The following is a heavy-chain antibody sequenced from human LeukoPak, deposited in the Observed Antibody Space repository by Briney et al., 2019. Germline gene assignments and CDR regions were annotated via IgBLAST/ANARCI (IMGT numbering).Heavy chain of an antibody. J-gene: IGHJ4*02. CDR2: ISSDGSTD. CDR1: GFIFRNYA. V-gene: IGHV3-30*04. Sequence: PGRSLRLSCVGSGFIFRNYAMYWVRQAPGKGLEWVAVISSDGSTDYYADSVKGRVTVSRDNSKNTVYLQMNSLRDDNTAVYHRARRLLGSTAAFDHWGQGTQVTVSS. D-gene: IGHD6-13*01. CDR3: ARRLLGSTAAFDH.